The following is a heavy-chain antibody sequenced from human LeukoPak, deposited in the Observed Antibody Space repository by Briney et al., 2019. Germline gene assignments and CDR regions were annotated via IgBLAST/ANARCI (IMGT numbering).Heavy chain of an antibody. CDR3: ARDHDILTGYLDY. J-gene: IGHJ4*02. D-gene: IGHD3-9*01. V-gene: IGHV4-61*02. CDR1: GVSISSGSYY. Sequence: PSETLSLTCTVSGVSISSGSYYWSWIRQPAGKGLEWIGRIYTSGSTNYNPSLKSRVTISVDTSKNQVSLKLSSVTAADTAEYYCARDHDILTGYLDYWGQGTLVTVSS. CDR2: IYTSGST.